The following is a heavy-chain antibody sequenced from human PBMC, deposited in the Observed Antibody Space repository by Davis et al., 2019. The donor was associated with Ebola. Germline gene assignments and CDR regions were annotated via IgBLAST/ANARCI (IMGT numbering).Heavy chain of an antibody. V-gene: IGHV1-18*04. D-gene: IGHD2-15*01. Sequence: ASVKVSCKTSGYNFGNYIITWVRQAPRQGLEVMGWISPKNGNTNYAQKFQGRVTMTTDPSTSTAYMELRSLSFDDTAVYYCARDLFTFLVVSTHPSQHWGQGTLVSVSS. CDR2: ISPKNGNT. J-gene: IGHJ1*01. CDR1: GYNFGNYI. CDR3: ARDLFTFLVVSTHPSQH.